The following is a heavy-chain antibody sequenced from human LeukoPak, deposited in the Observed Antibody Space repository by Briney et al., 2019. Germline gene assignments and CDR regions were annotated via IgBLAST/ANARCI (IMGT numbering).Heavy chain of an antibody. J-gene: IGHJ4*02. CDR2: ISSSSSYI. V-gene: IGHV3-21*01. D-gene: IGHD3-22*01. CDR3: ARDEDSSGYCDY. Sequence: GGSLRLSCAASGFTFSSYSMNWVRQAPGKGLEWVSSISSSSSYIYYADSVKGRFTISRDNAKNSLYLQMNSLRAEDTAVYYCARDEDSSGYCDYWGQGTLVTVTS. CDR1: GFTFSSYS.